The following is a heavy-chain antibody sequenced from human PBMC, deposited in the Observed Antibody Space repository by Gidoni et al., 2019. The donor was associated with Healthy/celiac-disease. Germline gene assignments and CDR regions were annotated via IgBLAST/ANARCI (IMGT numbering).Heavy chain of an antibody. D-gene: IGHD6-6*01. J-gene: IGHJ4*02. V-gene: IGHV4-34*01. CDR3: ARARGQLVPPY. Sequence: QVQLQQWGAGLLTPSETLSLTCAVYGWSFSGYYWSWIRQPQGKGLEWLGEINHSGSTNYNPSLKSRVTISVDTSKNQFSLKLSSVTAADTAVYYCARARGQLVPPYWGQGTLVTVSS. CDR2: INHSGST. CDR1: GWSFSGYY.